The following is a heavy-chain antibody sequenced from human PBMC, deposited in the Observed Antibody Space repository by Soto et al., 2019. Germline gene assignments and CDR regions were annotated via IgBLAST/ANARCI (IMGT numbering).Heavy chain of an antibody. CDR1: GGSISSGGYY. V-gene: IGHV4-31*03. J-gene: IGHJ6*02. CDR3: ARGGRRSPGMDV. Sequence: QVQLQESGPGLLKPSQTLSLTCTVSGGSISSGGYYWRWIRQHPGKGLECNGYIYYSGSTYYNPSLKSRVTISVDTSKNQFSLKLSSVTAADTAVYYCARGGRRSPGMDVWGQGTTVTVSS. CDR2: IYYSGST.